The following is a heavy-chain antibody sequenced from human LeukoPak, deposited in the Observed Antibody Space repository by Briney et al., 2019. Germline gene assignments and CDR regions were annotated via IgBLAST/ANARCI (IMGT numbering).Heavy chain of an antibody. Sequence: GGSLRLSCAASGFTFSSYAMTWVRQAPGKGLEWVSTISGSGGSTYYADSAKGRFTISRDNSKNTLYLQMNSLRADDTAVYYCAKDYSGWDEIYWGQGTLVTVSS. D-gene: IGHD6-19*01. V-gene: IGHV3-23*01. CDR2: ISGSGGST. CDR3: AKDYSGWDEIY. J-gene: IGHJ4*02. CDR1: GFTFSSYA.